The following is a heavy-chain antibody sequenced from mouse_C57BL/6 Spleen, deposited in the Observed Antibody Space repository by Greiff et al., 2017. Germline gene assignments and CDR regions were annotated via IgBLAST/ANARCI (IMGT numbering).Heavy chain of an antibody. CDR2: IDPSDSET. Sequence: QVQLQQPGAELVRPGSSVKLSCKASGYTFTSYWMHWVKQRPIQGLEWIGNIDPSDSETHYNQKFKDKATLTVDKSSSTAYMQLSSLTSEDSAVYYCAREDYDWAMDYWGQGTSVTVAS. V-gene: IGHV1-52*01. D-gene: IGHD2-4*01. J-gene: IGHJ4*01. CDR1: GYTFTSYW. CDR3: AREDYDWAMDY.